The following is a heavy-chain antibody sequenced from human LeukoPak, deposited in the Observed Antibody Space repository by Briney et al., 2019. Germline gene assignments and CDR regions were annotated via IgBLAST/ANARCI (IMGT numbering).Heavy chain of an antibody. CDR2: IIPIFGTA. V-gene: IGHV1-69*01. J-gene: IGHJ3*02. CDR1: GGTFSSYA. CDR3: ARDRGITMVRGVIPDAFDI. D-gene: IGHD3-10*01. Sequence: SVKVSCKASGGTFSSYAISWVRQAPGQGLEWMGGIIPIFGTANYAQKFQGRVTITADESTSTAYMELSSLRSGDTAVYYCARDRGITMVRGVIPDAFDIWGQGTMVTVSS.